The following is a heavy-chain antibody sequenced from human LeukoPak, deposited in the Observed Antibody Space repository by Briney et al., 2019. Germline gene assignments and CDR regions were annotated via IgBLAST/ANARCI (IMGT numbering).Heavy chain of an antibody. V-gene: IGHV4-39*07. CDR2: IYYSGST. CDR1: GGSISSSSYY. CDR3: ARVSPRYCSSTSCYQEGRFDP. D-gene: IGHD2-2*01. J-gene: IGHJ5*02. Sequence: SETLSLTCTVSGGSISSSSYYWGWIRQPPGKGLEWIGSIYYSGSTYHNPSLKSRVTISVDTSKNQFSLKLSSVTAADTAVYYCARVSPRYCSSTSCYQEGRFDPWGQGTLVTVSS.